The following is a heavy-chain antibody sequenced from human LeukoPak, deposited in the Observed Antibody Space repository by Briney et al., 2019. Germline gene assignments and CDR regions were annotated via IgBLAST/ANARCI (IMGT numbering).Heavy chain of an antibody. CDR3: ARGGWAVAGTFYFDY. V-gene: IGHV3-48*03. CDR1: GFTFSSYE. D-gene: IGHD6-19*01. Sequence: GGSLRLSCAASGFTFSSYEMNWVRQAPGKGLEWVSYISSSGSTIYYADSVKGRFTISRDNAKNSLYLQMNSLRAEDTAVYYCARGGWAVAGTFYFDYGGQGTLVPVSS. CDR2: ISSSGSTI. J-gene: IGHJ4*02.